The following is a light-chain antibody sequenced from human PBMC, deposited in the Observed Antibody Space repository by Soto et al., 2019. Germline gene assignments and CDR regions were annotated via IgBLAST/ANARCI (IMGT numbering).Light chain of an antibody. J-gene: IGLJ2*01. Sequence: QSVLTQPPSVSGAPGQRVTISCTGSSSNIGAGYDVHWYQQLPGRAPKLLIYGNTNPPSGVPDRFSGSKSGTSASRAITGLQAEYEADYYCLSFDSSLSVVFGGGTKLTVL. CDR3: LSFDSSLSVV. CDR2: GNT. CDR1: SSNIGAGYD. V-gene: IGLV1-40*01.